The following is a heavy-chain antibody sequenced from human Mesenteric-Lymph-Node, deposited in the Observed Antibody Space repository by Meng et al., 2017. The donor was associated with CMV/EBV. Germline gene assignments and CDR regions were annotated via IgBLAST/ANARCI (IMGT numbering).Heavy chain of an antibody. J-gene: IGHJ4*02. Sequence: GESLKISCAASGVTFTTYTMNWVRQAPGKGLEWVGRIKSKTDGGTTDYAAPVKGRFTISRDDSKNTLYLQMNSLKTEDTAVYYCTTEAAFRFDYWGQGTLVTVSS. CDR3: TTEAAFRFDY. CDR1: GVTFTTYT. CDR2: IKSKTDGGTT. V-gene: IGHV3-15*01. D-gene: IGHD6-13*01.